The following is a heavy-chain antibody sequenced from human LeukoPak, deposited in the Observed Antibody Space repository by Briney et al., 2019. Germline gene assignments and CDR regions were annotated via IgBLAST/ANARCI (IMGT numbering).Heavy chain of an antibody. CDR3: ARALHSSGWHGAFDY. CDR1: GFTVSSNY. CDR2: IYSGGST. Sequence: GGSLRLSCAASGFTVSSNYMSWVRQAPGKGLEWVSVIYSGGSTYYADSVKGRFTISRDNSKNTLYLQMNSLRAEDTAVYYCARALHSSGWHGAFDYWGQGTLVTVSS. V-gene: IGHV3-53*01. D-gene: IGHD6-19*01. J-gene: IGHJ4*02.